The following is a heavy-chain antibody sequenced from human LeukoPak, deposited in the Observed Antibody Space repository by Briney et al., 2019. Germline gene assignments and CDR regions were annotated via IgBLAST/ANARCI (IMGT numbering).Heavy chain of an antibody. V-gene: IGHV1-2*06. Sequence: GASVKVSRKASGYTFTGYYMHWVRQAPGQGLEWMGRINPNSGGTNYAQKFQGRVTMTRDTSISTAYMELSRLRSDDTAVYYCARKRRVYYDSSGYQDYWGQGTLVTVSS. D-gene: IGHD3-22*01. CDR1: GYTFTGYY. J-gene: IGHJ4*02. CDR3: ARKRRVYYDSSGYQDY. CDR2: INPNSGGT.